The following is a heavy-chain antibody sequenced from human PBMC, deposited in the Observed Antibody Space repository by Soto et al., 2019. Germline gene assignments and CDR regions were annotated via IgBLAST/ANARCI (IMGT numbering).Heavy chain of an antibody. CDR2: INAGNGNT. D-gene: IGHD4-4*01. CDR3: ASSYSNYALIDYYYYGMDV. CDR1: GYTFTSYA. Sequence: QVQLVQSGAEVKKPGASVKVSCKASGYTFTSYAMHWVRQAPGQRLEWMGWINAGNGNTKYSQKFQGRVTITRDTSASTAYQELSSLRSEDTAVYYCASSYSNYALIDYYYYGMDVWGQGTTVTVSS. V-gene: IGHV1-3*01. J-gene: IGHJ6*02.